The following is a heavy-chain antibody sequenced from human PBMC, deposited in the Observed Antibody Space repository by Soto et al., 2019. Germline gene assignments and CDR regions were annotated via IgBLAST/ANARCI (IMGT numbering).Heavy chain of an antibody. CDR3: ARLWFGENYYFDY. CDR2: ISGTSNYI. D-gene: IGHD3-10*01. CDR1: GFTFNSYS. Sequence: EVQLVESGGGLVKPGGSLRLSCAASGFTFNSYSMNWVRQAPGKGLEWVSSISGTSNYIYYADSVKGRSTISRDNAKNSLYLQMNSLRAEDTAVYYCARLWFGENYYFDYWGQGTLVTVSS. V-gene: IGHV3-21*01. J-gene: IGHJ4*02.